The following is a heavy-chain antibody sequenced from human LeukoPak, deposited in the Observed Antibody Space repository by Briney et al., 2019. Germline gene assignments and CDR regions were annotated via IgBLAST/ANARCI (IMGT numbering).Heavy chain of an antibody. V-gene: IGHV1-2*02. CDR1: GYTFTGYY. CDR3: ARSIIAVAALLV. CDR2: INPNSGGT. Sequence: ASVKVSCKASGYTFTGYYMHWVRQAPGQGLEWMGWINPNSGGTNYAQKFQGGVTMTRDTSISTAYMELSRLRSDDTAVYYCARSIIAVAALLVWGQGTLVTVSS. J-gene: IGHJ4*02. D-gene: IGHD6-19*01.